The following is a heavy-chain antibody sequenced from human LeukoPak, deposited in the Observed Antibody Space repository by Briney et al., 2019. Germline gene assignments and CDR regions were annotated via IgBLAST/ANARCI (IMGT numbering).Heavy chain of an antibody. Sequence: PSQTLSLTCTVSGGSISSGSYYWSWIRQPAGKGLEWIGRIYTSGSTNYNPSLKSRVTISVDTSKNQFSLKLSSVTAADTAVYYCAREVAVTTNVGSYYYYMDVWGKGTTVTVSS. CDR2: IYTSGST. J-gene: IGHJ6*03. CDR3: AREVAVTTNVGSYYYYMDV. CDR1: GGSISSGSYY. V-gene: IGHV4-61*02. D-gene: IGHD2-21*02.